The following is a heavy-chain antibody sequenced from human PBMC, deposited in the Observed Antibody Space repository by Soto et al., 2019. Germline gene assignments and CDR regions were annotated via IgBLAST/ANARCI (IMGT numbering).Heavy chain of an antibody. CDR2: ISYDGTNK. Sequence: QVQLVESGGGVVQPGGSLRLSCAASGFTFSSYGMHWVRQAPGKGLEWMAVISYDGTNKYYADSVKGRFTISRDKSNNTLHLHMYSLRAEDTAVYYCAKSKLASHYDYYYGMDVWGQGTTVTVSS. V-gene: IGHV3-30*18. J-gene: IGHJ6*02. D-gene: IGHD6-6*01. CDR1: GFTFSSYG. CDR3: AKSKLASHYDYYYGMDV.